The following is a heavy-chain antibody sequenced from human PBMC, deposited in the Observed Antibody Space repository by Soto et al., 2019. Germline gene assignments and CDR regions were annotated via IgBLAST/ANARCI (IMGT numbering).Heavy chain of an antibody. Sequence: GGSLRLSCAASGFTFSNAWMNWVRQAPGKGLEWVGRIKSKTDGGTTDYAAPVKGRFTISRDDSKNTLYLQMNSLKTEDTAVYYCMKYSGRPSIPAALGQGTLVTVSS. CDR3: MKYSGRPSIPAA. CDR2: IKSKTDGGTT. J-gene: IGHJ5*02. D-gene: IGHD1-26*01. CDR1: GFTFSNAW. V-gene: IGHV3-15*07.